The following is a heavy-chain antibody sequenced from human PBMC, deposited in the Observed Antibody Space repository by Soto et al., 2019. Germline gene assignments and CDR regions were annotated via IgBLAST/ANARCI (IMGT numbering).Heavy chain of an antibody. CDR3: ATFYDSPYYFDY. CDR2: ISGSGGST. D-gene: IGHD3-3*01. Sequence: SGGSLRLSCAASGFTFSSYAMSWVRQAPGKGLEWVSAISGSGGSTYYADSVKGRFTISRDNSKNTLYPQMNSLRAEDTAVYYCATFYDSPYYFDYWGQGTLVTVSS. J-gene: IGHJ4*02. V-gene: IGHV3-23*01. CDR1: GFTFSSYA.